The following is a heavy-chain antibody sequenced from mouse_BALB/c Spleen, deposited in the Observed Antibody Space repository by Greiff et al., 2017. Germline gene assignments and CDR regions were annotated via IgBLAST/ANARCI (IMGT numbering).Heavy chain of an antibody. V-gene: IGHV14-3*02. CDR3: ARSWDWYFDV. Sequence: VQLKQSGAELVKPGASVKLSCTASGFNIKDTYMHWVKQRPEQGLEWIGRIDPANGNTKYDPKFQGKATITADTSSNTAYLQLSSLTSEDTAVYYCARSWDWYFDVWGAGTTVTVSS. CDR1: GFNIKDTY. CDR2: IDPANGNT. J-gene: IGHJ1*01.